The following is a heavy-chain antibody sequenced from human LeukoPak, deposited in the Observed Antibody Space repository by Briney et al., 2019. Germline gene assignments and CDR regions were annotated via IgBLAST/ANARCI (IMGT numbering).Heavy chain of an antibody. V-gene: IGHV4-39*07. CDR2: IYYSGST. D-gene: IGHD3-9*01. J-gene: IGHJ2*01. CDR1: GGSISSSSYY. Sequence: SETLSLTCTVSGGSISSSSYYWGWIRQPPGKGLEWIGSIYYSGSTYYNPSLKSRVTISVDTSKNQFSLKLSSVTAADTAVYYCARDDDILTGYSRYFDLWGRGTLVTVSS. CDR3: ARDDDILTGYSRYFDL.